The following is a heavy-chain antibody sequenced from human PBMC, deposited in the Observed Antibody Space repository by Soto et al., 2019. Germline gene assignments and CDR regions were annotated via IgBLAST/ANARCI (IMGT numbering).Heavy chain of an antibody. CDR2: ISAYNGNT. V-gene: IGHV1-18*01. Sequence: ASVKVSCKASGYTFTSYGISWVRQAPGQGLEWMGWISAYNGNTNYAQKHQGRVTMTTDTSTSTAYMELSSLRSEDTAVYYCARGLYSSSWSQYYWYFDLWGRGTLVTVSS. D-gene: IGHD6-13*01. CDR3: ARGLYSSSWSQYYWYFDL. J-gene: IGHJ2*01. CDR1: GYTFTSYG.